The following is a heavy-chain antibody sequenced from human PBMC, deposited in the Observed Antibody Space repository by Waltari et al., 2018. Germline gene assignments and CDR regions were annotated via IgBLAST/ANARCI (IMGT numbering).Heavy chain of an antibody. D-gene: IGHD3-9*01. CDR3: AKQQRSSYYDILTGYSHFDY. V-gene: IGHV3-23*04. J-gene: IGHJ4*02. Sequence: EVQLVESGGGLVQQGGSLRLSWAAYGWTLSSYAMSWVGPAPGKGREWVSAISGSGGSTYYADSVKGRFTISIDNSKNTLYLQMNSLRAEYTAVYYCAKQQRSSYYDILTGYSHFDYWGQVTLVTVSS. CDR1: GWTLSSYA. CDR2: ISGSGGST.